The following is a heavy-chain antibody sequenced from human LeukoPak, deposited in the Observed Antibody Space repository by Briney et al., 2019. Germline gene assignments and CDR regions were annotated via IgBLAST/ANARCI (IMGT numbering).Heavy chain of an antibody. CDR3: ARAGVVVPAPNFDY. Sequence: SETLSLTCTVSGGSISSYYWSWIRQPAGKGLEWIGRIYTSGSTNYNPSLKSRVTMSVDTSKNQFSLKLSSVTAADTAVYYCARAGVVVPAPNFDYWGQGTLVTVSS. D-gene: IGHD2-2*01. CDR1: GGSISSYY. V-gene: IGHV4-4*07. CDR2: IYTSGST. J-gene: IGHJ4*02.